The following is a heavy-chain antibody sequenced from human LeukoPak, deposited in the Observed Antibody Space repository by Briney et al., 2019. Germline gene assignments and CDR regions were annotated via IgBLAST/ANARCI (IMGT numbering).Heavy chain of an antibody. D-gene: IGHD1-26*01. CDR2: ISAYNGNT. V-gene: IGHV1-18*01. J-gene: IGHJ4*02. Sequence: GASVKVSCKASGYTFTTYGISWVRQAPGQGLEWMGWISAYNGNTNYAQKFQGRVTMATDTSTSTAYMELRSLRSDDTAVYYCARQCGSLCPFDYWGQGTLVTVSS. CDR3: ARQCGSLCPFDY. CDR1: GYTFTTYG.